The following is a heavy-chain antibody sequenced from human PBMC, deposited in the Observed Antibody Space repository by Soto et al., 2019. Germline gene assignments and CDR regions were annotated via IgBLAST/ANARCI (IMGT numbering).Heavy chain of an antibody. CDR3: ARGNPFNYAGFDV. Sequence: AASVKVSCKASGYTFSDFDINCLRQAAGQGPEWMGWMNAKSGDTFSAQRLQGKFNMTWDTSLSTAYMEVGSLTSDDAAIYYCARGNPFNYAGFDVWGQGTTVTVSS. J-gene: IGHJ6*02. CDR1: GYTFSDFD. D-gene: IGHD3-16*01. V-gene: IGHV1-8*01. CDR2: MNAKSGDT.